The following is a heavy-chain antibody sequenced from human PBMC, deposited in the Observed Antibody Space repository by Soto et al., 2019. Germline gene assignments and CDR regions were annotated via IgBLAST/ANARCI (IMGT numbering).Heavy chain of an antibody. V-gene: IGHV3-21*01. CDR3: ARDKLYYGMYV. CDR1: GFTFSSYS. Sequence: EVQLVESGGGLVKPGGSLRLSCAASGFTFSSYSMNWVRQALGKGLEWVSSISSSSSYIYYADSVKGRFTISRDNAKNSLYLQMNSRRAEDTAVYFCARDKLYYGMYVWGQGTTVTVSS. J-gene: IGHJ6*02. CDR2: ISSSSSYI.